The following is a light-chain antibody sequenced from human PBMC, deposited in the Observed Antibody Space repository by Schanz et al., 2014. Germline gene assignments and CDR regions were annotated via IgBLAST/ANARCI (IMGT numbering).Light chain of an antibody. CDR2: GAS. Sequence: EIVLTQSPGTLSLSPGDWASLSCRASQSVSSSYLAWYQQKAGQAPRLLIYGASSRATGIPDRFSGSGSGTYFTLTISRLEPDDFAAYYCQHYVSSPGFGGGTKVEIK. V-gene: IGKV3-20*01. CDR3: QHYVSSPG. J-gene: IGKJ4*02. CDR1: QSVSSSY.